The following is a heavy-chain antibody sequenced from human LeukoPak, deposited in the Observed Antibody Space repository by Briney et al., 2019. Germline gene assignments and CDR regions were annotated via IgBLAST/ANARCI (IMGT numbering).Heavy chain of an antibody. CDR2: ISYDGNSK. CDR1: GFTFKNYG. CDR3: AKDGDGDYVGDY. V-gene: IGHV3-30*18. Sequence: PGTSLRLSCAASGFTFKNYGMHWVRQAPGKGLEWVAFISYDGNSKYYPDSVKGRFTVSRDKSKNTLYLQMNSLRAEDTAVYYCAKDGDGDYVGDYWGQGTLVTVSS. J-gene: IGHJ4*02. D-gene: IGHD4-17*01.